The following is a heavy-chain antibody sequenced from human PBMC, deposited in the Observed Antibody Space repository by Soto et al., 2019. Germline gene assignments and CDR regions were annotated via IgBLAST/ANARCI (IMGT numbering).Heavy chain of an antibody. CDR3: ARTRSNWNAHLDY. V-gene: IGHV2-5*02. CDR1: GFSLRTTGVG. Sequence: SGPTLVNPTQTLTLTCTFSGFSLRTTGVGVGWIRQPPGKPLEWLALIYWDDDKRYNPSLKTRLAITKDTSKNQVVLTVTNMDPVDTATYYCARTRSNWNAHLDYWGPGTLVTVSS. CDR2: IYWDDDK. D-gene: IGHD1-1*01. J-gene: IGHJ4*02.